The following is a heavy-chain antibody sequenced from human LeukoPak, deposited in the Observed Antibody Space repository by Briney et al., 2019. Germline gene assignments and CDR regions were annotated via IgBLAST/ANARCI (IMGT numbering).Heavy chain of an antibody. CDR3: ARVESITMIVVVTQGANDAFDI. Sequence: SVKVSCKASGGTFSSYAISWVRQAPGQGLEWMGGIIPIFGTANYAQKFQGRVTITADESTSTAYMELSSLRSEDTAVYYCARVESITMIVVVTQGANDAFDIWGQGTMVTVSS. CDR1: GGTFSSYA. D-gene: IGHD3-22*01. V-gene: IGHV1-69*13. CDR2: IIPIFGTA. J-gene: IGHJ3*02.